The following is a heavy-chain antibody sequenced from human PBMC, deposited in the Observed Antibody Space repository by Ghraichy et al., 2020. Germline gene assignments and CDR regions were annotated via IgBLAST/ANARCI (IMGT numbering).Heavy chain of an antibody. CDR2: INHSGST. V-gene: IGHV4-34*01. CDR3: AMRTEGLRFLEWLAPGDY. J-gene: IGHJ4*02. Sequence: WIGDINHSGSTNYNPSLKSRVTISVDTSKNQFSLKLSSVTAADTAVYYCAMRTEGLRFLEWLAPGDYWGQGTLVTVSS. D-gene: IGHD3-3*01.